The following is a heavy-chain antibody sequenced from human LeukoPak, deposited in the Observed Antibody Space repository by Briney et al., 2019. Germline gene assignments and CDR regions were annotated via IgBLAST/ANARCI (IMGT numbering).Heavy chain of an antibody. CDR1: GYSISSGYY. Sequence: SETLSLTCAVSGYSISSGYYWGWIRQPPAKGLEWIGSINHSGSTYYNPSLKSRVTISVDTSKSQFSLKLSSVTAADTAVYYCARQGRSSSSEPFDIWGEGTMVTVSS. CDR2: INHSGST. V-gene: IGHV4-38-2*01. CDR3: ARQGRSSSSEPFDI. D-gene: IGHD6-13*01. J-gene: IGHJ3*02.